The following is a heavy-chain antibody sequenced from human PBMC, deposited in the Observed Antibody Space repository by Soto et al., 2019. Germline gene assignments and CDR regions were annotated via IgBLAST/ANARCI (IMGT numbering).Heavy chain of an antibody. J-gene: IGHJ4*02. V-gene: IGHV1-18*01. CDR1: VYTFTSYG. D-gene: IGHD2-21*02. CDR3: ARAGEAYCGGDCYSVDY. Sequence: XSVKVSCKASVYTFTSYGISWVRQAPGQGLEWMGWISAYNGNTNYAQKLQGRVTMTTDTSTSTAYMELRSLRSDDTAVYYCARAGEAYCGGDCYSVDYWRQGTLVTVSS. CDR2: ISAYNGNT.